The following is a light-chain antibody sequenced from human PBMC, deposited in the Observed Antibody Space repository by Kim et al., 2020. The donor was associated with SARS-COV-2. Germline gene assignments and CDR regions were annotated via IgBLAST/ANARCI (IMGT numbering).Light chain of an antibody. CDR1: SSDVGGYNY. CDR3: ISYSSIGTYV. V-gene: IGLV2-14*03. CDR2: DVN. Sequence: QSAPTQPASVSGSQGQSITISCTGTSSDVGGYNYVAWYQQHPGKAPKVMIYDVNNRPSGVSSRFSGSKSGNTASLTISGLQTGDEADYYCISYSSIGTYVFGTGTKVTVL. J-gene: IGLJ1*01.